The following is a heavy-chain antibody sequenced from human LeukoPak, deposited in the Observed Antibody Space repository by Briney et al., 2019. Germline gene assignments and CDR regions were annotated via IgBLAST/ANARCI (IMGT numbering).Heavy chain of an antibody. V-gene: IGHV3-33*01. D-gene: IGHD1-26*01. CDR1: GFTFSSYG. CDR2: IWYDGSNK. Sequence: GGSLRLSCAASGFTFSSYGMHWVRLAPGKGLEWVAVIWYDGSNKYYADSVKGRFTISRDNSKNTLYLQMNSLRAEDTAVYYCARDNGAGFDYWGQGTLVTVSS. J-gene: IGHJ4*02. CDR3: ARDNGAGFDY.